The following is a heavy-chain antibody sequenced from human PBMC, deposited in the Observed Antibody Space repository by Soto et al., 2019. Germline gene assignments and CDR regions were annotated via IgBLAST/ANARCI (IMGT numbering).Heavy chain of an antibody. CDR1: GCTFTSYS. Sequence: ASVKVSCKASGCTFTSYSITWVRQAPGQGLEWMGWISAYNGNTNYAQMLQGRVTMTTDTSTATAYMELRSLRSDDTAVYYCAIQYYYSGMDVWAQGTSVTVS. CDR2: ISAYNGNT. V-gene: IGHV1-18*01. D-gene: IGHD1-1*01. CDR3: AIQYYYSGMDV. J-gene: IGHJ6*02.